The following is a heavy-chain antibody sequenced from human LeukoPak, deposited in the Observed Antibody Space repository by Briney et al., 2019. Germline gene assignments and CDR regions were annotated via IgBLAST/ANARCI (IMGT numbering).Heavy chain of an antibody. V-gene: IGHV4-59*01. Sequence: SETLSLTCTVSGDSISTYSWIWIRQPPGMGLECIGYISYSGSTNFNPSLQSRVTMSVATSKNQFSLKLNSVTAADTAVYYCAKAMSSAWNFDLWGRGTLVTVSS. CDR3: AKAMSSAWNFDL. D-gene: IGHD3-10*01. J-gene: IGHJ2*01. CDR2: ISYSGST. CDR1: GDSISTYS.